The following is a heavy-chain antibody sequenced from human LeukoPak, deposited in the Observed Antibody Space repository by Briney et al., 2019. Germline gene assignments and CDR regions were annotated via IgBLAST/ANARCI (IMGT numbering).Heavy chain of an antibody. V-gene: IGHV4-59*12. J-gene: IGHJ3*01. CDR3: ASSTWYSSGPSF. CDR1: DDSITIYY. Sequence: SETLSLTCTVSDDSITIYYWTWIRQPPGRGLEWIGYIDHTGSTNYNPSLNSRVTISRDTSKNHFSLELSSVTAADTAVFYCASSTWYSSGPSFWGQGTMVTVSS. CDR2: IDHTGST. D-gene: IGHD6-19*01.